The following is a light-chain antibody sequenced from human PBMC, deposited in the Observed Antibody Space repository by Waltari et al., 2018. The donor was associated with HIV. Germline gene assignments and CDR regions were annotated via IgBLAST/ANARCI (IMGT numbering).Light chain of an antibody. J-gene: IGKJ4*01. CDR2: WAS. CDR1: QSVLYGSDNKNY. CDR3: HQYFTASWT. V-gene: IGKV4-1*01. Sequence: DIMMTQSPDSLTVSLGERATIKCRSSQSVLYGSDNKNYLAWYQQKPGQSPKVLFYWASSRESGVPDLFSASGSGTDFTLTINSLQAEDVAVYCCHQYFTASWTFGRGTTVQI.